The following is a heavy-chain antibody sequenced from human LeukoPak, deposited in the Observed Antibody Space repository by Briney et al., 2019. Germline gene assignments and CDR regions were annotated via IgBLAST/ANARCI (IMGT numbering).Heavy chain of an antibody. D-gene: IGHD2-2*02. J-gene: IGHJ4*02. CDR2: ISAYNGNT. CDR1: GYTFTSYG. Sequence: GASVKVSCKASGYTFTSYGISWVRQAPGQGLEWMGWISAYNGNTNYAQKLQGRVTITADESTSTAYTELSSLRSEDTAVYYCARSKGVVPAAIVGVDYWGQGTLVTVSS. CDR3: ARSKGVVPAAIVGVDY. V-gene: IGHV1-18*01.